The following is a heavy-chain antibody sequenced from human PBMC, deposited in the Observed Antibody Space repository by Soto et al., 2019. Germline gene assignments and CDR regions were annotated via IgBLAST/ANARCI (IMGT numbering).Heavy chain of an antibody. J-gene: IGHJ3*02. CDR3: ARDSSYAFDI. Sequence: EVQLVESGGGLVQPGGSLRLSCAASGFTFSSYSMNWVRRAPGKGLEWVSHVTVSSNGIYYTDSVKGRFTISRDNAKNTLYPQMNSLRDEDTAVYYCARDSSYAFDIWGQGTMVTVSS. CDR1: GFTFSSYS. V-gene: IGHV3-48*02. CDR2: VTVSSNGI.